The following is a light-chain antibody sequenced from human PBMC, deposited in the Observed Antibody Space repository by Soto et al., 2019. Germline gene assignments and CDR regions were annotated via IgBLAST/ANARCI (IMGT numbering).Light chain of an antibody. V-gene: IGLV2-14*01. CDR1: SSDVGGYNY. CDR3: SSYTSSSTPYV. CDR2: EVS. Sequence: QSVLTQPASVSGSPGQSITISCTGTSSDVGGYNYVSWYQQHPGKAPKLMIYEVSNRPSGVSNRFSGSKSGNTASLTISGLQAEDEADYYCSSYTSSSTPYVFATGTKLTVL. J-gene: IGLJ1*01.